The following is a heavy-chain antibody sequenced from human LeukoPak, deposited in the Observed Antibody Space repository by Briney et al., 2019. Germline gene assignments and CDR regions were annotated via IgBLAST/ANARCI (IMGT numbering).Heavy chain of an antibody. D-gene: IGHD6-19*01. V-gene: IGHV4-59*08. CDR1: GGSISSNY. J-gene: IGHJ4*02. CDR2: IYYSGST. Sequence: SETLSPTCTVSGGSISSNYWSWIRQPPGKGLESIGYIYYSGSTNYNPSLKSRVTMSVDTSKNQFSLKVSSVTAADTAVYYCAKLVSSGWYYDYWGQGTLVTVSS. CDR3: AKLVSSGWYYDY.